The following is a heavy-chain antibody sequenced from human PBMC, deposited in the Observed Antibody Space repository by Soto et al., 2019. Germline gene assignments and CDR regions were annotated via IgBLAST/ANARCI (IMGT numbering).Heavy chain of an antibody. D-gene: IGHD2-2*01. V-gene: IGHV3-74*01. J-gene: IGHJ6*02. CDR2: TNSDGSST. CDR3: VRDCSSTSCNIYYAMDV. Sequence: PGGSLRLSCAASGFTFSIYWMHWVRQAPGKGLVWVARTNSDGSSTTYADFAKGRFTISRDNAKNTLYVQMNSLRVEDTAVYYCVRDCSSTSCNIYYAMDVWGQGTTVTVSS. CDR1: GFTFSIYW.